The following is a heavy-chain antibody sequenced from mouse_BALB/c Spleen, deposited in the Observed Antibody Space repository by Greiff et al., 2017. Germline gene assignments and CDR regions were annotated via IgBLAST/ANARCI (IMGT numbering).Heavy chain of an antibody. CDR1: GYTFTDYW. CDR2: IDTSDSYT. J-gene: IGHJ4*01. V-gene: IGHV1-69*01. Sequence: QVQLKQPGAELVMPGASVKMSCKASGYTFTDYWMHWVKQRPGQGLEWIGAIDTSDSYTSYNQKFKGKATLTVDESSSTAYMQLSSLTSEDSAVYYCAREKGAMDYWGQGTSVTVSS. CDR3: AREKGAMDY.